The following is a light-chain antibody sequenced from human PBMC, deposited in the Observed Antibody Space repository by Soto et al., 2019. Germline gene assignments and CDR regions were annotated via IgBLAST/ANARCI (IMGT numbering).Light chain of an antibody. CDR3: QQYNHWPRT. CDR1: QTVRNN. V-gene: IGKV3-15*01. Sequence: EFVLTQSPGTLSLSPGERATLSCRASQTVRNNYLAWYQQKPGQAPSLLIYDASTRATGIPARFSGSGSGTEFTLTISSLQSEDFAVYYCQQYNHWPRTFGQGTKVDIK. CDR2: DAS. J-gene: IGKJ1*01.